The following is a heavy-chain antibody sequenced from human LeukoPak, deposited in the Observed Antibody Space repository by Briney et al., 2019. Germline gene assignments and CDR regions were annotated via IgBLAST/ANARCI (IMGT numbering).Heavy chain of an antibody. CDR2: IRRKVYRGTT. D-gene: IGHD3-3*01. J-gene: IGHJ4*02. Sequence: GGSLRLSCAASGLIFGDYSMSWVRQAPGKGLEWVGFIRRKVYRGTTEYAASVKGRFTISRDDSKNTASLQMSSLTTEDTAVYYCARDDSPGAYWGQGALVTVSS. V-gene: IGHV3-49*04. CDR1: GLIFGDYS. CDR3: ARDDSPGAY.